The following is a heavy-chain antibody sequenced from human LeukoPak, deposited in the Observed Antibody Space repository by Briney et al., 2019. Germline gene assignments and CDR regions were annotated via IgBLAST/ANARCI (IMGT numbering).Heavy chain of an antibody. Sequence: SQTLSLTCAISGDSVSSNSAAWNWIRQSPSRGLEWLGRTYYRSKWYNDYAVSVKSRITINPDTSKNQFSLKLSSVTAADTAVYYCARSGGAIRHFREFDYWGQGTLVTVFS. CDR1: GDSVSSNSAA. J-gene: IGHJ4*02. V-gene: IGHV6-1*01. CDR3: ARSGGAIRHFREFDY. CDR2: TYYRSKWYN. D-gene: IGHD3-9*01.